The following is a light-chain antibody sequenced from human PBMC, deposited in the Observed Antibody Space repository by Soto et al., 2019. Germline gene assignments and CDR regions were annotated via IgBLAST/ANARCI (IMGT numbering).Light chain of an antibody. CDR2: DVS. V-gene: IGLV2-14*01. Sequence: QSALTQPASVSGSPGQSITISCTGTSSDVGGYNYVSWYQQHPGKAPKLMIYDVSNRPSGVSNRFSGSQSGNTASLTISGLQAEDEADYYCTSYTSTVYVFGTGTKVTVL. CDR3: TSYTSTVYV. J-gene: IGLJ1*01. CDR1: SSDVGGYNY.